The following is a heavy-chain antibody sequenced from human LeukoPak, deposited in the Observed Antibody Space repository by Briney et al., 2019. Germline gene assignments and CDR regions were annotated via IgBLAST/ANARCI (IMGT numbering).Heavy chain of an antibody. J-gene: IGHJ4*02. D-gene: IGHD4-11*01. CDR1: GGSLSSYY. Sequence: SETLSLTCTVSGGSLSSYYWSWIRQPAGKGLEWIGRIYTSGSTNYNPSLKSRVTMSVDTSKNQFSLKLSSVTAADTAVYYCARVTPLLQGGGEIDYWGQGTLVTVSS. CDR3: ARVTPLLQGGGEIDY. CDR2: IYTSGST. V-gene: IGHV4-4*07.